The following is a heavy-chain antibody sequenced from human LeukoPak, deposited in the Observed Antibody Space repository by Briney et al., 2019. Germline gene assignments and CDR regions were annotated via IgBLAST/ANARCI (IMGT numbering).Heavy chain of an antibody. CDR2: INHSGST. V-gene: IGHV4-34*01. CDR3: ARDSNMLLASSGYSWFDP. J-gene: IGHJ5*02. D-gene: IGHD6-19*01. Sequence: SETLSLTCAVYGGSFSGYYWSWIRQPPGKGLEWIGEINHSGSTNYNPSLKSRVAISVDTSKNQFSLKLSSVTAADTAVYYCARDSNMLLASSGYSWFDPWGQGTLVTVSS. CDR1: GGSFSGYY.